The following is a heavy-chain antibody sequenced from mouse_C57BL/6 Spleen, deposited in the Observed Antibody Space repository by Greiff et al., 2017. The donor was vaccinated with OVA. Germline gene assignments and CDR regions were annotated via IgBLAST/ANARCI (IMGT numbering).Heavy chain of an antibody. CDR3: ARYDDYSYYYAMDY. V-gene: IGHV1-39*01. J-gene: IGHJ4*01. CDR1: CYSFTDYN. Sequence: VQLQQSGPELVKPGASVKISCKASCYSFTDYNMNWVKQSNGKSLEWIGVINPNYGTTSYNQKFKGKATLTVDQSSSTAYMQLNSLTSEDSAVYYCARYDDYSYYYAMDYWGQGTSVTVSS. CDR2: INPNYGTT. D-gene: IGHD2-3*01.